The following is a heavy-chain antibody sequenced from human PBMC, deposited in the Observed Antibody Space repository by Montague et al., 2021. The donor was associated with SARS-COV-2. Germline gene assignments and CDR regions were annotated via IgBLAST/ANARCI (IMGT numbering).Heavy chain of an antibody. CDR3: AKGGGGGSYFFAY. J-gene: IGHJ4*02. CDR2: ISYSGST. D-gene: IGHD3-16*01. CDR1: GDSINSYY. V-gene: IGHV4-59*01. Sequence: SETLSLTCTVSGDSINSYYWSWIRQSPGKGLDRIGYISYSGSTNFNPSLKSRVSMSVDTSKNQFSLNLRYVTAADTAVYYCAKGGGGGSYFFAYWDQGTLVTVSS.